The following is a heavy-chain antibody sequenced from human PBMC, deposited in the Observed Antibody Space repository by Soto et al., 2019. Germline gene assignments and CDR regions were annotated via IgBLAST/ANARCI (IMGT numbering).Heavy chain of an antibody. V-gene: IGHV4-4*02. D-gene: IGHD3-22*01. CDR3: AEGDRDYYDSSGYYRFDP. Sequence: QVQLQESGPGLVKPSGTLSLTCAVSGGSISSSNWWSWVRQPPGKGLEWIGEIYHSGSTNYNPSLKSRVAISVDKSKNQFSLKLSSVTAADTAVYDCAEGDRDYYDSSGYYRFDPWGQGTLVTVSS. CDR2: IYHSGST. J-gene: IGHJ5*02. CDR1: GGSISSSNW.